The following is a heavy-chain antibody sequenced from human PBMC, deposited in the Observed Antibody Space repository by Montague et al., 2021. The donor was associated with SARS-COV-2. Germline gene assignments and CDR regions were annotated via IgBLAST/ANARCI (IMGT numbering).Heavy chain of an antibody. CDR2: IYYSGST. D-gene: IGHD3-10*01. J-gene: IGHJ4*02. CDR1: GGSISSYY. Sequence: SETLSLTCTVSGGSISSYYWSWIRQSPGKGLEWIVYIYYSGSTNYNPSLKSRVTISEDTSKNQFSLKLSFVTAEDTAVYYCARGFDYWGQGTMVTVSS. CDR3: ARGFDY. V-gene: IGHV4-59*01.